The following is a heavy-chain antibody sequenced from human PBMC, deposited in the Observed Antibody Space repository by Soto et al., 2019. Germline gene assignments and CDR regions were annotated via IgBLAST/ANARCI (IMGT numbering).Heavy chain of an antibody. CDR1: GDSISSYY. CDR2: IHYSGST. D-gene: IGHD3-22*01. J-gene: IGHJ4*02. V-gene: IGHV4-59*08. CDR3: ARSRADYYDSSGYYPDY. Sequence: PSETLSLTCTVSGDSISSYYWSWIRQPPGKGLEWIGYIHYSGSTNYNPSLKSRVTISVDTSKNQFSLRLSSVTAADTAVYYCARSRADYYDSSGYYPDYWGQGTLVTVSS.